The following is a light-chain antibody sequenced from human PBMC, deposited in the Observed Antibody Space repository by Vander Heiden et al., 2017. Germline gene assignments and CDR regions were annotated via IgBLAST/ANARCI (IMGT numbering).Light chain of an antibody. Sequence: SVLTQPPPASGTPGPGVTIPCSGSSSNIGSNTVNWYQQLPGTAPKLLIYSNNQRPSGVPDRFSGSKSGTSASLAISGLQSEDEADYYCAAWDDSLNGLVFGGGTKLTVL. V-gene: IGLV1-44*01. CDR3: AAWDDSLNGLV. J-gene: IGLJ2*01. CDR1: SSNIGSNT. CDR2: SNN.